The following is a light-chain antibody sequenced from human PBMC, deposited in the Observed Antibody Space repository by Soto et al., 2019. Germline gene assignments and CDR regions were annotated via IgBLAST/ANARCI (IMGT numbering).Light chain of an antibody. CDR1: SSDIGGYNY. V-gene: IGLV2-14*01. CDR2: EVT. Sequence: QSVLTQPASVSGSPGQSITISCTGTSSDIGGYNYVSWYQQHPGKAPKLMIHEVTNRPSGVSSRFSGSKSGNTASLTISRLQAEDEADYYRYSSKTRSTLYVLGTGTKV. CDR3: YSSKTRSTLYV. J-gene: IGLJ1*01.